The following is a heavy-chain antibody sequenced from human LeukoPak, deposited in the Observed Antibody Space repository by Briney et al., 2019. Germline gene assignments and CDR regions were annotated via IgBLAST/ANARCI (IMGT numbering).Heavy chain of an antibody. V-gene: IGHV1-69*05. J-gene: IGHJ4*02. CDR3: ARSTSHYYGSSLRFDY. Sequence: ASVKVSCKASGGTFSSYAISWVRQAPGQGLEWMGEIIPIFGTANYAQKFQGRVTITTDESTSTAYMELSSLRSEDTAVYYCARSTSHYYGSSLRFDYWGQGTLVTVSS. CDR1: GGTFSSYA. CDR2: IIPIFGTA. D-gene: IGHD3-10*01.